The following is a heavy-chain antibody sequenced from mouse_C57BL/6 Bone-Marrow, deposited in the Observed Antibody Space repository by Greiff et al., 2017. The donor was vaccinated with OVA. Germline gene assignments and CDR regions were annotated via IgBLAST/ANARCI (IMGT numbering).Heavy chain of an antibody. CDR1: GFTFSSYG. CDR2: ISSGGSYT. CDR3: ARHKEYYSNSWFAY. D-gene: IGHD2-5*01. Sequence: EVQLVESGGDLVKPGGSLKLSCAASGFTFSSYGMSWVRQTPDKRLEWVATISSGGSYTYYPDSVKGRFTISRDNAKNTLYLQMSSLKSEDTAMYYCARHKEYYSNSWFAYWGEGTLVTVSA. V-gene: IGHV5-6*01. J-gene: IGHJ3*01.